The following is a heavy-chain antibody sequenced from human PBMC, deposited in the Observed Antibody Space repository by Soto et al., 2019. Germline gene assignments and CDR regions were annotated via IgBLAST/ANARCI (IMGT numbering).Heavy chain of an antibody. CDR2: ISYDGSNK. Sequence: GGSLSLSCAASGFTFSSYVMHWVRQAPGKGLEWVAVISYDGSNKYYADSVKGRFTISRDNSKNTLYLQMNSLRAEDTAVYYCAKEGGYGDYDTCYFDYWGQGTLVTVSS. J-gene: IGHJ4*02. D-gene: IGHD4-17*01. V-gene: IGHV3-30*18. CDR1: GFTFSSYV. CDR3: AKEGGYGDYDTCYFDY.